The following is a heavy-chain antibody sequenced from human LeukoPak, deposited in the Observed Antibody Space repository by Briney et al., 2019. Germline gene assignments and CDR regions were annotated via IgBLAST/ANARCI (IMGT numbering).Heavy chain of an antibody. J-gene: IGHJ4*02. CDR3: ARGLSRYSSSWWGY. Sequence: ASVKVSCKASGYTFTGYYMHWVRQAPRQGLEWMGWINPNSGGTNYAQKFQGRVTMTRDTSISTAYMELSRLRSDDTAVYYCARGLSRYSSSWWGYWGQGILVTVSS. CDR2: INPNSGGT. CDR1: GYTFTGYY. D-gene: IGHD6-13*01. V-gene: IGHV1-2*02.